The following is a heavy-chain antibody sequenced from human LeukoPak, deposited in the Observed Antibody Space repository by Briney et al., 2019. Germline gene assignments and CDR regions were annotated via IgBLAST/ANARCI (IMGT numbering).Heavy chain of an antibody. CDR2: ISYDGSNK. V-gene: IGHV3-30-3*01. Sequence: GRSLRLSCAASGFTFSSYAMHWVRQAPGKGLEGVAVISYDGSNKYYADSVKGRFTISRDNSKNTLYLQMNSLRAEDTAVYYCARGPITIFGVALYYFDYWGQGTLVTVSS. J-gene: IGHJ4*02. CDR1: GFTFSSYA. D-gene: IGHD3-3*01. CDR3: ARGPITIFGVALYYFDY.